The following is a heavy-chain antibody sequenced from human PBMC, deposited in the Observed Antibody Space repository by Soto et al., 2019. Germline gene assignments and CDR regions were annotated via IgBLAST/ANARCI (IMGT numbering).Heavy chain of an antibody. J-gene: IGHJ4*02. CDR3: ADGGRYPYF. Sequence: EVQLLQSGGDLVQPGGSLRLSCVASGFSFRSYAMGWVRQAPGKGLDWVSSISAGGAGTYYADSVKGWFTVSRDNSKNTLYLQMNSRRADDTAVYYCADGGRYPYFWGQGTLVTVSS. D-gene: IGHD1-26*01. V-gene: IGHV3-23*01. CDR2: ISAGGAGT. CDR1: GFSFRSYA.